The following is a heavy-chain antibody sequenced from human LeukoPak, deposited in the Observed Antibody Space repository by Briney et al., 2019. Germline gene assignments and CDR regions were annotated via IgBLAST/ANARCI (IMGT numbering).Heavy chain of an antibody. D-gene: IGHD1-7*01. CDR1: GYSISSGYY. CDR2: IYYSGST. V-gene: IGHV4-38-2*02. CDR3: AKEGKTRNWNYYQAKPVY. Sequence: SETLSLTCTVSGYSISSGYYWGWIRQPPGKGLEWIGSIYYSGSTYYNPSLKSRVTISVDTSKNQFSLKLSSVTAADTAVYYCAKEGKTRNWNYYQAKPVYWGQGTLVTVSS. J-gene: IGHJ4*02.